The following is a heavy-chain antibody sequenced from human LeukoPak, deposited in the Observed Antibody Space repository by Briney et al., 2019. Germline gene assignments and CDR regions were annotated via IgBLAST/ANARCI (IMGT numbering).Heavy chain of an antibody. CDR3: ARDHYTANWYFDY. CDR2: IHHSGTT. J-gene: IGHJ4*02. CDR1: GDSIIGNNW. D-gene: IGHD3-3*01. Sequence: SETLSLTCDVSGDSIIGNNWWSWVRQPPVKGLEWIGEIHHSGTTNYHPSLKSRVSISVDRSKNQFYLKLSSVTAADTAVYYCARDHYTANWYFDYWGQGTLVTVSS. V-gene: IGHV4-4*02.